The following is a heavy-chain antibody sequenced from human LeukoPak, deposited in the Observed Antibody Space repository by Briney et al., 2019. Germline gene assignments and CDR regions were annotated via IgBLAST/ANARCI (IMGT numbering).Heavy chain of an antibody. CDR1: GFTFSSYG. CDR2: ISGSGGST. V-gene: IGHV3-23*01. Sequence: GGTLRLSCAASGFTFSSYGMSWVRQAPGKGLEWVSAISGSGGSTYYADSVKGRFTISRDNSKNTLYLQMNSLRAEDTAVYYCAKAPTRYSHGLPIWFDPWGQGTLVTVSS. J-gene: IGHJ5*02. CDR3: AKAPTRYSHGLPIWFDP. D-gene: IGHD5-18*01.